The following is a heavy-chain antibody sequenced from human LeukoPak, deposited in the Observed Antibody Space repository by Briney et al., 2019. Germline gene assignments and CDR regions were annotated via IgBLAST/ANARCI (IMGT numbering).Heavy chain of an antibody. D-gene: IGHD6-19*01. J-gene: IGHJ4*02. CDR2: INPNSGGT. CDR1: GYTFTGCY. CDR3: ARVAVACDFDY. Sequence: ASVKVSCKASGYTFTGCYMHWVRQAPGQGREWMGRINPNSGGTNYAQKFQGRVTMTRDTSISTAYMELSRLRSDDTAVYYCARVAVACDFDYWGQGTLVTVSS. V-gene: IGHV1-2*06.